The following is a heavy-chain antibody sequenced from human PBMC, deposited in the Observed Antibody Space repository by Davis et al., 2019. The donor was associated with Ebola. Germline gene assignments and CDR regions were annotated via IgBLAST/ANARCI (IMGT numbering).Heavy chain of an antibody. CDR1: GFTFSSYA. V-gene: IGHV3-30-3*01. CDR2: ISYDGSNK. J-gene: IGHJ4*02. D-gene: IGHD3-3*01. Sequence: GGSLRLSCAASGFTFSSYAMHWVRQAPGKGLEWVAVISYDGSNKYYADSVKGRFTISRDNSKNTLYLQMNSLRAEDTAVYYCARVATYYDFWSGFDYWGQGTLVTVSS. CDR3: ARVATYYDFWSGFDY.